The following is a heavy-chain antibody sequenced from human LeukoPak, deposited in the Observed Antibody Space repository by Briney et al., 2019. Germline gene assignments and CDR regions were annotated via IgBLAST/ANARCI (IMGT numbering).Heavy chain of an antibody. V-gene: IGHV3-48*02. Sequence: GGSLRLSCAASGFTFNSYSLNWVRQAPGKGLEWLSYIKSDRTTIYYANSLKARFTITRDNARNSLYLQMNSLRDEDTAVYYCARDRDWAFDYWGPGTLVTVSS. CDR3: ARDRDWAFDY. D-gene: IGHD3/OR15-3a*01. CDR1: GFTFNSYS. J-gene: IGHJ4*02. CDR2: IKSDRTTI.